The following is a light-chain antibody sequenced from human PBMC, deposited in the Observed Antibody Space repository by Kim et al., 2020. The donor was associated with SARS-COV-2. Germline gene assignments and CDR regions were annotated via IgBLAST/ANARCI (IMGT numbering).Light chain of an antibody. CDR3: QQSYSNPRT. Sequence: IQMTQSPSSLSASVGDRVTITCRASQSISSSLNWYQQKPGKAPNLLIYAASSLQSGVPSRFSGSGSGTDFTLTISSLQPEDFATYYCQQSYSNPRTFGQGTKVDIK. V-gene: IGKV1-39*01. CDR1: QSISSS. J-gene: IGKJ1*01. CDR2: AAS.